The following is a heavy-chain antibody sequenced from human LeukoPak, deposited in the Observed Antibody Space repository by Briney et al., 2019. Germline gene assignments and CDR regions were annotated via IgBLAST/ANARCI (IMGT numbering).Heavy chain of an antibody. CDR3: ARVGCTGGSCLAYNYYAMDV. CDR1: GFTFNTYV. V-gene: IGHV3-33*01. J-gene: IGHJ6*02. CDR2: IWYDGSDK. D-gene: IGHD2-15*01. Sequence: PGGSLRLSCAASGFTFNTYVMNWVRQAPGKWLEWVAIIWYDGSDKYYAESVKGRFTISRDNSKNTLYLQVNSLRAEDTAVYYCARVGCTGGSCLAYNYYAMDVWGQGTTVTVSS.